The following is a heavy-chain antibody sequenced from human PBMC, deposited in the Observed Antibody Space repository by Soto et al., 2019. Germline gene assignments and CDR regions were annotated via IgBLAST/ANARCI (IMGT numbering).Heavy chain of an antibody. V-gene: IGHV1-69*02. J-gene: IGHJ4*02. CDR3: ARLGYCSGGSCPLGFDY. CDR1: GGTFSSYT. CDR2: IIPILGIA. Sequence: GASVKVSCKASGGTFSSYTISWVRQAPGQGLEWMGRIIPILGIANYAQKFQGRVTITADKSTSTAYMELSSLRSEDTAVYYCARLGYCSGGSCPLGFDYWGQGTLVTVSS. D-gene: IGHD2-15*01.